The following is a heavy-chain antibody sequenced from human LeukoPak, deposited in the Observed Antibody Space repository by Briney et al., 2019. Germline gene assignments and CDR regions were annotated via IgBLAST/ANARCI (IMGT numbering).Heavy chain of an antibody. Sequence: PGGSLRLSCAASGFPFSRDSMHWVRQSPGKGLVWLSRISPDGSTTNYADSVKGRFTISRDIAKNTLYLQMNSLRDEDTAVYYCASDVAYKFDYWGQGTLVTFSS. CDR1: GFPFSRDS. CDR3: ASDVAYKFDY. D-gene: IGHD5-24*01. J-gene: IGHJ4*02. V-gene: IGHV3-74*01. CDR2: ISPDGSTT.